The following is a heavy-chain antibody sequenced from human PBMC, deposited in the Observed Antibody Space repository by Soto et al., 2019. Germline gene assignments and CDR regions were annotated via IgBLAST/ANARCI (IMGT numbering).Heavy chain of an antibody. V-gene: IGHV3-53*01. CDR1: GLTVSGKKY. CDR2: VYDVDGT. J-gene: IGHJ3*01. D-gene: IGHD1-1*01. Sequence: QAGGSLRLSCAASGLTVSGKKYIAWVRQAPGKGLEWVSGVYDVDGTYYADSVKGRFTISRDTSKTIVFLEMNDLRPDDTAVYYCASWLQREHAYDVWGLGTTVTVSS. CDR3: ASWLQREHAYDV.